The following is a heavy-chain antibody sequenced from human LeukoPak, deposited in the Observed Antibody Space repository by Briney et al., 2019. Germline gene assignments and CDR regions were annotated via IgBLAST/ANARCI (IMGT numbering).Heavy chain of an antibody. D-gene: IGHD6-13*01. V-gene: IGHV3-23*01. CDR1: GFTFSSYA. Sequence: GGSLRLSCAASGFTFSSYAMSWVRQAPGKGLEWVSAISGSGGSTYYADSVKGRFTISRDNSKNTLYLQMNSLRAEDTAVCYCAKEGGDIAAAGYWYFDLWGRGTLVTVSS. CDR3: AKEGGDIAAAGYWYFDL. CDR2: ISGSGGST. J-gene: IGHJ2*01.